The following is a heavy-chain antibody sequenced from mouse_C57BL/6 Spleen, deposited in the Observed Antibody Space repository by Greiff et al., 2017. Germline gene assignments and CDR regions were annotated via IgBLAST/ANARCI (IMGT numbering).Heavy chain of an antibody. Sequence: QVQLQQPGAELVKPGASVKLSCKASGYTFTSYWMHWVKQRPGQGLEWIGMIHPTSGSTNYNEKFKSKATLTVDKSSSTAYMQLSSLTSEDSAVYYCGRGGGLRPVAWFAYWGQGTLVTVAA. CDR2: IHPTSGST. V-gene: IGHV1-64*01. D-gene: IGHD2-4*01. CDR3: GRGGGLRPVAWFAY. CDR1: GYTFTSYW. J-gene: IGHJ3*01.